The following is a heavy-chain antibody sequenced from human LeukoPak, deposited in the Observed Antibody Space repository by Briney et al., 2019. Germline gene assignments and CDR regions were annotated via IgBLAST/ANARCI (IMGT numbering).Heavy chain of an antibody. Sequence: GGSLRLSCGGSGFTFKSFSMHWFRQAPGKGLEWVSAISGSGGSTYYADSVKGRFTISRDNSKNTLYLQMNSLRAEDTAVYYCAKDREMGVPAPNYFDYWGQGTLVTVSS. D-gene: IGHD2-2*01. CDR3: AKDREMGVPAPNYFDY. J-gene: IGHJ4*02. V-gene: IGHV3-23*01. CDR2: ISGSGGST. CDR1: GFTFKSFS.